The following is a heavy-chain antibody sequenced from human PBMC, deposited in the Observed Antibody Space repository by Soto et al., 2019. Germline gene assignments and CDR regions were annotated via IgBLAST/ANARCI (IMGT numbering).Heavy chain of an antibody. CDR1: GFSFSSYA. Sequence: GGSLRLSCAASGFSFSSYAVSWVRQAPGKGLEWVSAISGSGGSTYYADSLKGRFTISRDNAKNSLFLQMNSLRAEDTAVYYCARDRLYAFDIWGQGTMVTVSS. V-gene: IGHV3-23*01. J-gene: IGHJ3*02. CDR2: ISGSGGST. CDR3: ARDRLYAFDI.